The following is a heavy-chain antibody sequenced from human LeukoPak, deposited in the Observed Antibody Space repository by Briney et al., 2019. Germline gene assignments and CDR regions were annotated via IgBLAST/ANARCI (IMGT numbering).Heavy chain of an antibody. Sequence: SETLSLTCSVSGASISRYYWSWIRQPPGKGLEWRGYIYNSGNTNYNPSLKSRVTISLDTSKNQFSLKLTSVTAADTAVYFCARLQVGYYYYGMDVWGQGTTVTVSS. D-gene: IGHD3-10*01. CDR1: GASISRYY. CDR2: IYNSGNT. J-gene: IGHJ6*02. V-gene: IGHV4-59*01. CDR3: ARLQVGYYYYGMDV.